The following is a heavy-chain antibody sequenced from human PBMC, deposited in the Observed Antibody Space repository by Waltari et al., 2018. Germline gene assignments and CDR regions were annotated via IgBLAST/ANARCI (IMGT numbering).Heavy chain of an antibody. J-gene: IGHJ4*02. CDR3: ARDRDYSSGAPPAF. V-gene: IGHV1-18*01. CDR1: GSSLSPSV. D-gene: IGHD2-15*01. CDR2: ISTYTQSA. Sequence: QVQMVQSGDEVRKPGSSVRVSCQPSGSSLSPSVLSWMRQAPGQGLEWMGWISTYTQSATYAEKFQGRLTMTTEASTATVYMDLRSLKSDDTAVYFCARDRDYSSGAPPAFWGQGTLVTVSS.